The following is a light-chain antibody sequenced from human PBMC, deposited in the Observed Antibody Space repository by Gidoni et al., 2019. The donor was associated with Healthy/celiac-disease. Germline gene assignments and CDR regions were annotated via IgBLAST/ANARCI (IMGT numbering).Light chain of an antibody. CDR2: GAS. CDR1: QSVSSN. CDR3: QQYNNWPRT. J-gene: IGKJ1*01. Sequence: EIVMTHSPATLSVSPGERATLPCRASQSVSSNLAWYQQKPGQAPRLLIYGASTRATGVPARFSGSGSGTEFTLTISSLQSEDFAVYYCQQYNNWPRTFGQXTKVEIK. V-gene: IGKV3-15*01.